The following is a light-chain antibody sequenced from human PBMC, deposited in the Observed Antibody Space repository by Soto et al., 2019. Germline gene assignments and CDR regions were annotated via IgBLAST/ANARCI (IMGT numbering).Light chain of an antibody. V-gene: IGKV3-20*01. CDR1: LSVSSSY. J-gene: IGKJ1*01. Sequence: EIVFTQSPGTLSFSPGERATLSCRASLSVSSSYLAWYQQKPGQAPRLLIYGASSRATGIPDRFSGSGSGTDFTLTISRLEPEDFAVYYCQQYGSSPKTFGQGTKVDIK. CDR3: QQYGSSPKT. CDR2: GAS.